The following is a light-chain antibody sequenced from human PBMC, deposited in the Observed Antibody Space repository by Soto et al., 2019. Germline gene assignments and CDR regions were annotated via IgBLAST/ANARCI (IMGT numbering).Light chain of an antibody. CDR1: QDIRKY. J-gene: IGKJ5*01. CDR2: EAS. Sequence: DIQMTQSPSSLSASVGDRVTITCQASQDIRKYLNWYQQKPGKAPKLLIYEASNLETGVPSRFSGSGSGTDFTFTISSLQPEDVATYYCQRYDNVFGQGTRLEIK. V-gene: IGKV1-33*01. CDR3: QRYDNV.